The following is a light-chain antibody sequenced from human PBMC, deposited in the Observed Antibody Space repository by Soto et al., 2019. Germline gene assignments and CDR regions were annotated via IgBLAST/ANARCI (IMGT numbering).Light chain of an antibody. J-gene: IGKJ4*01. CDR3: PQYGSSPPT. Sequence: EIVLTQSPGTLSLSPGERATLSCRASQSVYKNFLAWYQQKPGQAPRLLINGASNRATGIPGRFSGSGSGKDFSVTIERLEPEDLAVYFCPQYGSSPPTFGGGTKGASK. CDR1: QSVYKNF. CDR2: GAS. V-gene: IGKV3-20*01.